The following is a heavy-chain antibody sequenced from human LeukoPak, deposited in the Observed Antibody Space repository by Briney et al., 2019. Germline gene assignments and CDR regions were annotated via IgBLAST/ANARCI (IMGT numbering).Heavy chain of an antibody. D-gene: IGHD2-2*03. V-gene: IGHV3-33*01. CDR3: ARSRGYGYGYFYYGMDV. Sequence: GGSLRLSCAASGFTFSNYGFHWVRQAPGKGLEWVALIWYDGSNKYYADSVKGRFTISRDNSKNALYLQMNSLRAEDTAVYYCARSRGYGYGYFYYGMDVWGQGTTVTVSS. J-gene: IGHJ6*02. CDR1: GFTFSNYG. CDR2: IWYDGSNK.